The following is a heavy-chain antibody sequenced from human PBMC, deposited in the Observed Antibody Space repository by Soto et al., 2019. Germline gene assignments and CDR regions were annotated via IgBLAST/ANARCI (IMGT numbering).Heavy chain of an antibody. Sequence: SETLSLTCAVSGGSISSSNWWSWVRQPPGKGLEWIGEIYHRGSTNYNPSLKSRVTISVDKSKNQFSLKLSSVTAADTAVYYCARLAYYDFWSGYYWFDYWGQGTLVTVSS. CDR1: GGSISSSNW. V-gene: IGHV4-4*02. CDR3: ARLAYYDFWSGYYWFDY. D-gene: IGHD3-3*01. CDR2: IYHRGST. J-gene: IGHJ5*01.